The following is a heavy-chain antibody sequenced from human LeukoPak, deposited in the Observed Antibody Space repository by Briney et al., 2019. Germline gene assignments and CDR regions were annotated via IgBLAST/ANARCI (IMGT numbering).Heavy chain of an antibody. J-gene: IGHJ5*02. Sequence: ASVKVSCKASGYTFTSYYMHWVRQAPGQGLEWMGWINPNSGGTNYAQKFQGRVTMTRDTSISTAYMELSRLRSDDTAVYYCAFGSLNGANWDQYNWFDPWGQGTLVTVSS. CDR3: AFGSLNGANWDQYNWFDP. CDR1: GYTFTSYY. CDR2: INPNSGGT. D-gene: IGHD7-27*01. V-gene: IGHV1-2*02.